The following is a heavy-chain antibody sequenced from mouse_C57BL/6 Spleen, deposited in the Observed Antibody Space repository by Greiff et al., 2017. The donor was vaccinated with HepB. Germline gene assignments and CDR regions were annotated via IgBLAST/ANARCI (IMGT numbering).Heavy chain of an antibody. CDR2: IYPGDGDT. J-gene: IGHJ3*01. Sequence: VKLQESGAELVKPGASVKISCKASGYAFSSYWMNWVKQRPGKGLEWIVQIYPGDGDTNYNGKFKGKATLTADKSSSTAYMQLSSLTSEDSAVYFCARWDGYYGFAYWGQGTLVTVFA. V-gene: IGHV1-80*01. CDR3: ARWDGYYGFAY. D-gene: IGHD2-3*01. CDR1: GYAFSSYW.